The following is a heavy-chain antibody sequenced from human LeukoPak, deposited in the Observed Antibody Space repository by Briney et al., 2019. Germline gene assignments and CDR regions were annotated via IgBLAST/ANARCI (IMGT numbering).Heavy chain of an antibody. Sequence: ASVKVSCKASGYTFTSHGISWVRQAPGQGLEWMGWISAYNGNTNYAQKLQGRVTMTTDTSTSTAYMELRSLRSDDTAVYYCARDGGIIVVVPAVDYWGQGTLVTVSS. J-gene: IGHJ4*02. CDR1: GYTFTSHG. CDR2: ISAYNGNT. D-gene: IGHD2-2*01. V-gene: IGHV1-18*04. CDR3: ARDGGIIVVVPAVDY.